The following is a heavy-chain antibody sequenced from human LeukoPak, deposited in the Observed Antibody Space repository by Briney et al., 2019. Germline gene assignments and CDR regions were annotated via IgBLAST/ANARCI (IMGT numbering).Heavy chain of an antibody. V-gene: IGHV3-7*01. CDR1: GFTFSSYW. Sequence: PGGSLRLSCAASGFTFSSYWMSWVRQAPGKGLEWVANIKQDGSEKYYVDSVKGRFTISRDNAKNSLYLQMNSLRAEDTAAYYCARDLYYYDSSGSNFDYWGQGTLVTVSS. J-gene: IGHJ4*02. D-gene: IGHD3-22*01. CDR3: ARDLYYYDSSGSNFDY. CDR2: IKQDGSEK.